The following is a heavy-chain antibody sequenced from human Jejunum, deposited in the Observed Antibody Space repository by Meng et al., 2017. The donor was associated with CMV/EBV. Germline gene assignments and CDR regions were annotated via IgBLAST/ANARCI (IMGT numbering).Heavy chain of an antibody. CDR3: ARDPWEPIYYYHGMDV. J-gene: IGHJ6*02. CDR2: IYSSGST. CDR1: ISSSSYY. Sequence: ISSSSYYWGWIRQPPGKGLEWIGSIYSSGSTYYTPSLKSRVTISVDTSKNQFSLKLSSVTAADTAVYYCARDPWEPIYYYHGMDVWGPGTSVTVSS. D-gene: IGHD1-26*01. V-gene: IGHV4-39*07.